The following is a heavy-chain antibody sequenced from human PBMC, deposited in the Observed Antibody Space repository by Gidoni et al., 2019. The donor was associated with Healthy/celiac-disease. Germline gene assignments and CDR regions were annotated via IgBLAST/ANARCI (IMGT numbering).Heavy chain of an antibody. J-gene: IGHJ5*02. CDR1: GYSISSGYY. Sequence: QVQLQESGPGLVKPSETLSLTCAVSGYSISSGYYWGWIRQPPGKGLVWIGSIYHSGSTYYNPSLKSRVTISVDTSKNQFSLKLSSVTAADTAVYYCARVGVVTAIRVWFDPWGQGTLVTVSS. V-gene: IGHV4-38-2*01. CDR2: IYHSGST. CDR3: ARVGVVTAIRVWFDP. D-gene: IGHD2-21*02.